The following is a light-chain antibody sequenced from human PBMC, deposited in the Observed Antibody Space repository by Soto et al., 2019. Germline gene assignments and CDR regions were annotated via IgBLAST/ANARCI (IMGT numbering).Light chain of an antibody. CDR2: DDS. CDR1: VIGSIS. V-gene: IGLV3-21*02. Sequence: SYELTQPPSVSVAPGQTASITCGGNVIGSISVHWYQQKPGQAPVLVVFDDSDRPSGIPERFSGSNSRNTATLTISRVEAGDESDYYCQVWDSSSHHVIFGGGTKLTVL. CDR3: QVWDSSSHHVI. J-gene: IGLJ2*01.